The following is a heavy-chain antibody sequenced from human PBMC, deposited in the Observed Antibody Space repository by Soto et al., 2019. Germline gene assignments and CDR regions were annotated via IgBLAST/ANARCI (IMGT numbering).Heavy chain of an antibody. V-gene: IGHV4-59*08. D-gene: IGHD6-19*01. CDR2: VSYSGTT. CDR3: ARPSVGGAWRPFDY. J-gene: IGHJ4*02. Sequence: SETLSLTCTVSGGSISTYYWSWIRQPPGKGLEWIGHVSYSGTTNYHASLKSRVTMSVDTSRNHFSLKLTSVTAADTAVYYCARPSVGGAWRPFDYWGQGTLVTVSS. CDR1: GGSISTYY.